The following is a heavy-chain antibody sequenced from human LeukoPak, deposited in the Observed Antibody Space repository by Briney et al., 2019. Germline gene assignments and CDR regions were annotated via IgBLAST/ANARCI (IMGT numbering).Heavy chain of an antibody. CDR2: IYSGGAI. V-gene: IGHV3-53*01. J-gene: IGHJ4*02. CDR3: ARRPGN. Sequence: PGGSLRLSCAASGFTFSDYYMSWVRQAPGKGLECVSLIYSGGAIRYADSVKGRFTISRDSSKNTLFLQMNDLTVEDTARYYCARRPGNWGQGILVTVSS. CDR1: GFTFSDYY. D-gene: IGHD1-14*01.